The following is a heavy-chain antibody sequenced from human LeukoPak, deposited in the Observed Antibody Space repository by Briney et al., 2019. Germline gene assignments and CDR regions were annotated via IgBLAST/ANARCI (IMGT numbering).Heavy chain of an antibody. CDR3: ARATSQRDYGVCYSAGGYYYYYMDV. CDR1: GFSFSDYY. V-gene: IGHV3-11*04. D-gene: IGHD2-8*01. Sequence: GGSLGLSSAASGFSFSDYYMSWIRQAPGKGLEWVSYISSSGSTIYYADSVKGRFTISRDNAKNSLYLQMNSLRAEDTAVYYCARATSQRDYGVCYSAGGYYYYYMDVWGKGTTVTVSS. J-gene: IGHJ6*03. CDR2: ISSSGSTI.